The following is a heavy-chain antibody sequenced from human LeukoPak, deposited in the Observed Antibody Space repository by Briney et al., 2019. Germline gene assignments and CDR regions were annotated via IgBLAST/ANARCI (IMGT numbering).Heavy chain of an antibody. V-gene: IGHV1-69*13. J-gene: IGHJ5*02. CDR3: ARDIEYCSSTSCYAGRFDP. D-gene: IGHD2-2*01. CDR1: GGTFSSYA. Sequence: SVTVSCTASGGTFSSYAISWVRPAPGQGLEWMGGIIPIFGTANYAQKFQGRVTITADESTSTAYMELSSLRSEDTAVYYCARDIEYCSSTSCYAGRFDPWGQGTLVTVSS. CDR2: IIPIFGTA.